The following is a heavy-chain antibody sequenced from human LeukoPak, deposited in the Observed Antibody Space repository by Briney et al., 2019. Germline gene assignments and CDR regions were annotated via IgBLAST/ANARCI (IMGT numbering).Heavy chain of an antibody. CDR1: GFTFSSYG. J-gene: IGHJ4*02. CDR3: AKDGYRNYYGSGSPLS. D-gene: IGHD3-10*01. CDR2: IRYDGSNK. Sequence: GGSLRLSCAASGFTFSSYGMHWVRQAPGKGLEWVAFIRYDGSNKYYAGSVKGRFTISRDNSKNTLYLQMNSLRAEDTAVHYCAKDGYRNYYGSGSPLSWGQGTLVTVSS. V-gene: IGHV3-30*02.